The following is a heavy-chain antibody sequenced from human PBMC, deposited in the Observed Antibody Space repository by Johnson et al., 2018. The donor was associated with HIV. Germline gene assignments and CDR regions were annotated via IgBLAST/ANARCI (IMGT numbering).Heavy chain of an antibody. V-gene: IGHV3-30*18. CDR3: AKDTRYYDSSGYPTEAFDI. CDR2: ISYDGTKK. D-gene: IGHD3-22*01. CDR1: GFTVSNNF. J-gene: IGHJ3*02. Sequence: QVQLVESGGGLMQPGGSLRLSCVASGFTVSNNFMSWVRQAPGKGLEWVAVISYDGTKKNYADSVKGRFTISRDNSKNTLYLQMNSLRTEDTAFYYCAKDTRYYDSSGYPTEAFDIWGQGTMVTVSS.